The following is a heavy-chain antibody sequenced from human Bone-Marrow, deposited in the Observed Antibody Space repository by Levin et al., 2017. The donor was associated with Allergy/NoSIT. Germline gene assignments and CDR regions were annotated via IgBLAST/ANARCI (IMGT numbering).Heavy chain of an antibody. D-gene: IGHD3-10*01. CDR3: ARGGGMVRGDYYYGMDV. J-gene: IGHJ6*02. V-gene: IGHV3-21*01. Sequence: GGSLRLSCAASGFTFSSYSMNWVRQAPGKGLEWVSSISSSSSYIYYADSVKGRFTISRDNAKNSLYLQMNSLRAEDTAVYYCARGGGMVRGDYYYGMDVWGQGTTVTVSS. CDR1: GFTFSSYS. CDR2: ISSSSSYI.